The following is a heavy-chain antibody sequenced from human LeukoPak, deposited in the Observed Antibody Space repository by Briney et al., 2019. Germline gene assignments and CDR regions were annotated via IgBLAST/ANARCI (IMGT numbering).Heavy chain of an antibody. Sequence: PGGSLRLSCAASGFTFSSYAITWVRQAPGKGLEWVSAVSSNGAKTYYADSVKGRFTISRDNAKNSLYLQMNSLRAEDTAVYYCARDSDSSGWYPLGYWGQGTLVTVSS. CDR2: VSSNGAKT. CDR1: GFTFSSYA. V-gene: IGHV3-21*01. CDR3: ARDSDSSGWYPLGY. J-gene: IGHJ4*02. D-gene: IGHD6-19*01.